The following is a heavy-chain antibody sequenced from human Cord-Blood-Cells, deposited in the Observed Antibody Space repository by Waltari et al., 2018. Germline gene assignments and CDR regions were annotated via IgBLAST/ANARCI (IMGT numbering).Heavy chain of an antibody. CDR1: GYTFTSYD. V-gene: IGHV1-8*01. Sequence: QVQLVQSGAEVKKPGASVKVSCKASGYTFTSYDINWVRQATGQGLEGLGWRNPNSCNTGYAQKFQCRVTMTRNTSISTAYMERSSLRSEDTAVYYCAREALTGQLLYAFDIWGQGTMVTVSS. D-gene: IGHD2-2*01. CDR2: RNPNSCNT. CDR3: AREALTGQLLYAFDI. J-gene: IGHJ3*02.